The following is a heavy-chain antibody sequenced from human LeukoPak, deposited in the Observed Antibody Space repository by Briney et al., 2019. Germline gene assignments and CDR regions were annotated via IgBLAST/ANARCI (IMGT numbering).Heavy chain of an antibody. V-gene: IGHV1-69*05. J-gene: IGHJ6*03. CDR3: ARCIAARLHYYYYYMDV. CDR1: GGTFSSYA. Sequence: GASVKVSCKASGGTFSSYAISWVRQAPGQGLEWMGGIIPIFGTANYAQKFQGRVTITTDESTSTAYMELSSLRSEDTAVYYCARCIAARLHYYYYYMDVWGKGTTVTVSS. CDR2: IIPIFGTA. D-gene: IGHD6-6*01.